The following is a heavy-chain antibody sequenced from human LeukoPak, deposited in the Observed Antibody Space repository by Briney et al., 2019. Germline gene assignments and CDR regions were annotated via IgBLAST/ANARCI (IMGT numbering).Heavy chain of an antibody. CDR2: LNPSGGST. Sequence: ASVKVSCKASGYTFTSYYMHWVRQAPVQGLDWMGLLNPSGGSTSYAQKFQGRVTMTRDTSTSTVYVELSSLRSEDTAIYYCARDNSVGDNAWWFDPWGQGTLVTVSS. CDR1: GYTFTSYY. CDR3: ARDNSVGDNAWWFDP. V-gene: IGHV1-46*01. D-gene: IGHD1-26*01. J-gene: IGHJ5*02.